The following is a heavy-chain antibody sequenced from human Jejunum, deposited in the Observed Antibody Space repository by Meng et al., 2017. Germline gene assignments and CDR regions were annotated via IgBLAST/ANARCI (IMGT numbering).Heavy chain of an antibody. CDR2: ISSGGIT. Sequence: GGSLRLSCAASGFSFRSYGMTWVRQAPGKWLEWVSSISSGGITDYADSVKGRFTISRDNSNNSLHLQMNSLRAEDTAVYYCAKRLYSGSYFCLDSWGQGTPVTVSS. D-gene: IGHD1-26*01. CDR3: AKRLYSGSYFCLDS. CDR1: GFSFRSYG. J-gene: IGHJ4*02. V-gene: IGHV3-23*01.